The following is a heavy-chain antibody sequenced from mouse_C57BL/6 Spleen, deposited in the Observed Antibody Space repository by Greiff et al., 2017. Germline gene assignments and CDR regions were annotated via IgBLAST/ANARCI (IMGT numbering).Heavy chain of an antibody. CDR3: ARPNYGSSYYSMDS. CDR1: GFTFTDYY. Sequence: EVQLVESGGGLVQPGGSLSLSCAASGFTFTDYYMSWVRQPTGKALEWLGFIRNKGNGYTTEYSASVKGRSTISIDNSHSILYLQMNALRAEDSATYYCARPNYGSSYYSMDSWGQGTSVTVSS. D-gene: IGHD1-1*01. J-gene: IGHJ4*01. CDR2: IRNKGNGYTT. V-gene: IGHV7-3*01.